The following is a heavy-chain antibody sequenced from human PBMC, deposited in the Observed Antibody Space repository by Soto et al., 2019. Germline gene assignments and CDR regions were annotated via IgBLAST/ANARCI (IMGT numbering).Heavy chain of an antibody. D-gene: IGHD4-17*01. CDR2: IYSGGST. Sequence: EVQLVETGGGLIQPGGSLRLSCAASGFTVSSNYMSWVRQAPGKGLEWVSVIYSGGSTYYADSVKGRFTISRDNSKNTLYLQMNSLRAEDTAVYYCASSRPPWGWGDYPGDYYYYGMDVWGQGTTVTVSS. CDR1: GFTVSSNY. CDR3: ASSRPPWGWGDYPGDYYYYGMDV. J-gene: IGHJ6*02. V-gene: IGHV3-53*02.